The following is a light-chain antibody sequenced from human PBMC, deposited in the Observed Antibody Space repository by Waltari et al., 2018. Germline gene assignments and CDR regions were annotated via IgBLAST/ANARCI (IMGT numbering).Light chain of an antibody. Sequence: QSALTQPASVSGSPGQSITISCTGFNRHVGSYTLVSWYQKHPGKAPKLLIYEGNRRPSGVSNRFSGSKSDNTASLTLSGLQAEDEADYYCCSNVGSSVFFGGGTKLTVL. CDR1: NRHVGSYTL. V-gene: IGLV2-23*03. CDR2: EGN. CDR3: CSNVGSSVF. J-gene: IGLJ2*01.